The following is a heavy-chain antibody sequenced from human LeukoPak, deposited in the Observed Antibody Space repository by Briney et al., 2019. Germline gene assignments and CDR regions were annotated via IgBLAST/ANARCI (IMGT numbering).Heavy chain of an antibody. CDR3: ARGWPTTAPGPIDSSGCSTSFDY. CDR1: GGSISSGGYS. D-gene: IGHD3-22*01. J-gene: IGHJ4*02. Sequence: PSETLSLTCAVSGGSISSGGYSWSWIRQPPGKGLEWIGYIYHSGSTYYNPSLKSRVTISVDRSKNQFSLKLSSVTAADTAVYYCARGWPTTAPGPIDSSGCSTSFDYWGQGTLVTVSS. V-gene: IGHV4-30-2*01. CDR2: IYHSGST.